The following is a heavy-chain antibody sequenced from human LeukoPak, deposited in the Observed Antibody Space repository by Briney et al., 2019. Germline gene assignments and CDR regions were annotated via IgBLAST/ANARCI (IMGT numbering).Heavy chain of an antibody. CDR2: IKQDGSEK. J-gene: IGHJ4*02. V-gene: IGHV3-7*05. CDR3: AREYIGY. CDR1: GXTFSSYW. Sequence: PGGSLRLSWAASGXTFSSYWMSWVRQAPGKGLEWVANIKQDGSEKNYVDSVKGRFTISRDNAKNSLYLQMNSLRAEDTAVYYCAREYIGYWGQGTLVTVSS. D-gene: IGHD5-18*01.